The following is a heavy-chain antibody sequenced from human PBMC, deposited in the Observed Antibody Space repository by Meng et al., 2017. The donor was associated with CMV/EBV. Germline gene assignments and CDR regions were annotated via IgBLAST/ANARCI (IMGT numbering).Heavy chain of an antibody. J-gene: IGHJ6*02. D-gene: IGHD2-2*01. Sequence: GESLKISCAASGFTFSSYWMSWVRQAPGKGLEWVANIKQDGSEKYYVDSVKGRFTISRDNAKNSLYLQMNSLRAEDTAVYYCARLDPGPLFCSSTSCYGGFGMDVWGQGTTVTVSS. CDR2: IKQDGSEK. CDR1: GFTFSSYW. CDR3: ARLDPGPLFCSSTSCYGGFGMDV. V-gene: IGHV3-7*01.